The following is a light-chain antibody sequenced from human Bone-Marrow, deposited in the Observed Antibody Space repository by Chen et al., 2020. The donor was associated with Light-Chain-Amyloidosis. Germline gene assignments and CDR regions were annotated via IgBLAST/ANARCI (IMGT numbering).Light chain of an antibody. Sequence: QPARTPPRSVSGSPGQSVTLSCPGTSSDVGGYNPVSWYQQHPGRAPKLIIYDVNKRPSGVPDRFSGSKSGNTASLTISGLLAEDEADYHCCSYAGTYTYVFGSGTRVTVL. CDR3: CSYAGTYTYV. CDR1: SSDVGGYNP. J-gene: IGLJ1*01. CDR2: DVN. V-gene: IGLV2-11*01.